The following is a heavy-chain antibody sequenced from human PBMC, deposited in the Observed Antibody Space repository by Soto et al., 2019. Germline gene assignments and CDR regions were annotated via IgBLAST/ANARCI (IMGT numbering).Heavy chain of an antibody. CDR2: INPNSGGT. D-gene: IGHD3-22*01. V-gene: IGHV1-2*04. CDR3: ARDYYDSAFDI. J-gene: IGHJ3*02. Sequence: ASVKVSCKASGYTFTGYYMHWVRQAPGQGLEWMGWINPNSGGTNYAQKFQGWVTMTRDTSISTAFMELSRLRSDDTAVYYCARDYYDSAFDIWGQGTMVTVSS. CDR1: GYTFTGYY.